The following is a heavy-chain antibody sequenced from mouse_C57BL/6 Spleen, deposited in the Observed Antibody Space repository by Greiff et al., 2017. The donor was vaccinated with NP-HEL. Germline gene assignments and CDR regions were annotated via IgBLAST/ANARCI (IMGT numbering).Heavy chain of an antibody. CDR1: GYTFTSYW. CDR3: ASYYYSNTGAFDY. J-gene: IGHJ2*01. D-gene: IGHD2-5*01. CDR2: IDPSDSET. Sequence: QVQLQQPGAELVRPGSSVKLSCKASGYTFTSYWMHWVKQRPIQGLEWIGNIDPSDSETHYNQKFKDKATLTVDKSSSTAYMQLSSLTSEDSAVYYSASYYYSNTGAFDYWGQGTTLTVSS. V-gene: IGHV1-52*01.